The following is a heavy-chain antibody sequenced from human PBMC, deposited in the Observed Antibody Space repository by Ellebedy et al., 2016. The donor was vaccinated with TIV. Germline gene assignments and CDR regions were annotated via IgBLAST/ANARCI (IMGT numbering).Heavy chain of an antibody. V-gene: IGHV3-53*01. CDR3: ASNADQGY. Sequence: GESLKISCAASSAFIVSHEYMYWVRQAPGKGLAWISLIFSGGGIQYADSVKGRFTISRDHSKNTLYLQMNSLRVDDTAVYYCASNADQGYWGQGTLVTVSS. CDR2: IFSGGGI. J-gene: IGHJ4*02. CDR1: SAFIVSHEY.